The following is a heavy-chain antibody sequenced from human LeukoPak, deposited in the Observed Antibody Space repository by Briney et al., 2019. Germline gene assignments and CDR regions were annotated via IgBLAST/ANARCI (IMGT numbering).Heavy chain of an antibody. CDR2: ISTYNGNT. Sequence: ASVKVSCKASGYTFTSYGISWVRQAPGQGLEWMGWISTYNGNTNYAQKLQGRVTMTTDTSTSTAYMELRSLRSDGAAVYYCARAGYCSGRSCWGHNWFDPWGQGTLVTVSS. V-gene: IGHV1-18*01. CDR1: GYTFTSYG. J-gene: IGHJ5*02. D-gene: IGHD2-15*01. CDR3: ARAGYCSGRSCWGHNWFDP.